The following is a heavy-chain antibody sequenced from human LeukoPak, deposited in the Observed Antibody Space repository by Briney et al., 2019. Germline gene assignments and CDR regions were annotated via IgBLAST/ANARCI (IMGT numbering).Heavy chain of an antibody. V-gene: IGHV3-23*01. CDR2: ISDNGGNT. J-gene: IGHJ4*02. Sequence: AGGSLRLSCAASGFTFSSYAMNWVRQAPGKGLDWVSTISDNGGNTYYADSVKGRFTISRDSSKSTLYLQMNSLRDADTAVYYCARNNVAVPGDDYWGQGTLVTVSS. CDR3: ARNNVAVPGDDY. D-gene: IGHD6-19*01. CDR1: GFTFSSYA.